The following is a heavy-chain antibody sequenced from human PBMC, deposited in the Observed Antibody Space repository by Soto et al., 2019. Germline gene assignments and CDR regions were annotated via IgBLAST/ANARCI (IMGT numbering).Heavy chain of an antibody. V-gene: IGHV3-23*01. CDR1: GFTFSSYA. Sequence: GGSLRLSCAASGFTFSSYAMSWVRQAPGKELEWVSAISGSGGSTYYAGSVKGRFTISRDNSKNTLYLQMNSLRAEDTAVYYCAKWGYCSGGSCYGFDYWGQGTLVTVSS. CDR3: AKWGYCSGGSCYGFDY. D-gene: IGHD2-15*01. CDR2: ISGSGGST. J-gene: IGHJ4*02.